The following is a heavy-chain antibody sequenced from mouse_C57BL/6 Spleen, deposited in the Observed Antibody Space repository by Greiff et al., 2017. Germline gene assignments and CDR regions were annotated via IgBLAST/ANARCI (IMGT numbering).Heavy chain of an antibody. Sequence: EVQVVESGEGLVKPGGSLKLSCAASGFTFSSYAMSWVRQTPEKRLEWVAYISSGGDYIYYADTVKGRFTISRDNARNTLYLQMSSLKSEDTAMYYCTRVSYYYGSSYGYFDVWGTGTTVTVSS. CDR3: TRVSYYYGSSYGYFDV. V-gene: IGHV5-9-1*02. CDR1: GFTFSSYA. J-gene: IGHJ1*03. CDR2: ISSGGDYI. D-gene: IGHD1-1*01.